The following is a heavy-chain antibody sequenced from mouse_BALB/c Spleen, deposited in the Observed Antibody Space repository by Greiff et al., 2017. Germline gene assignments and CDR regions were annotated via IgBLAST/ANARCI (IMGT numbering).Heavy chain of an antibody. CDR1: GFTFSSYT. D-gene: IGHD1-1*01. CDR2: ISNGGGST. Sequence: DVQLVESGGGLVQPGGSLKLSCAASGFTFSSYTMSWVRQTPEKRLEWVAYISNGGGSTYYPDTVKGRFTISRDNAKNTLYLQMSSLKSEDTAMYYCASHYYGSSYAMDYWGQGTSVTVSS. V-gene: IGHV5-12-2*01. CDR3: ASHYYGSSYAMDY. J-gene: IGHJ4*01.